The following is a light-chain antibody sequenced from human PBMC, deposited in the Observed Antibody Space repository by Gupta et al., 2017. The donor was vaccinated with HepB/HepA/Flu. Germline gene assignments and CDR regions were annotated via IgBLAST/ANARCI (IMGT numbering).Light chain of an antibody. Sequence: QAVVTQEPPLTVSPRGTVTLTCGSSTGAVTRDHYPYWFQQNPGHAPRTQMYDTHNKHPWTPAPFSGSPAGDKAALTLSGAQPEYEADDYCFLYNSGARVFGGGTKLTVL. CDR3: FLYNSGARV. J-gene: IGLJ2*01. CDR1: TGAVTRDHY. V-gene: IGLV7-46*01. CDR2: DTH.